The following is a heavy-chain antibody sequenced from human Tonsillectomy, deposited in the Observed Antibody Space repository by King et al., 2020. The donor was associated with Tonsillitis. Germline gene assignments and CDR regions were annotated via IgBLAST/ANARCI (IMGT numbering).Heavy chain of an antibody. CDR3: ARHGRYTSGYAAFDI. CDR2: IYYSGST. D-gene: IGHD5-18*01. V-gene: IGHV4-39*01. Sequence: LQLQESGPGLVKPSETLSLTCTVSGGSISSSHYYWGWIRQPPGKGLEWIGGIYYSGSTAYNPSLKSRVTISVDTSENQFSLKLSSVTAADLAVYYCARHGRYTSGYAAFDIWGQGTMVTVSS. J-gene: IGHJ3*02. CDR1: GGSISSSHYY.